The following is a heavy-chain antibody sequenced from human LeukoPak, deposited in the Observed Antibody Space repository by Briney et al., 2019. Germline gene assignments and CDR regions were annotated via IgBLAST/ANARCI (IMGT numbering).Heavy chain of an antibody. J-gene: IGHJ4*02. Sequence: GSLRLSCAASGFTFSSYGMHWVRQAPGKRLEWVAVISYDGSNKYYADSVKGRFTISRDNSKNTLYLQMNSLRAEDTAVYYCAKASYDSSGLMDYWGQGTLVTVSS. CDR1: GFTFSSYG. V-gene: IGHV3-30*18. CDR2: ISYDGSNK. CDR3: AKASYDSSGLMDY. D-gene: IGHD3-22*01.